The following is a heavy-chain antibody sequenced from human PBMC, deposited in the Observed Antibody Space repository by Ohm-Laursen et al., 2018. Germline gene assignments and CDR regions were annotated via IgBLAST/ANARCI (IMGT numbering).Heavy chain of an antibody. CDR2: IHSGEGT. CDR3: ARGASYSYGFVSFDY. V-gene: IGHV3-53*01. J-gene: IGHJ4*02. Sequence: SLSLSCAASGFTFSDYWMSWVRQAPGKGLEWVSVIHSGEGTYYADSVKDRFTISRDNSKNTLYLQMNSLRAEDTAVYYCARGASYSYGFVSFDYWGQGTLVTVSS. CDR1: GFTFSDYW. D-gene: IGHD5-18*01.